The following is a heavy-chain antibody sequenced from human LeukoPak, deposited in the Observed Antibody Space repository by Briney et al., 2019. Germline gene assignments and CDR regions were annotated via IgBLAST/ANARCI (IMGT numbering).Heavy chain of an antibody. CDR2: IRDSGAGT. D-gene: IGHD3-10*01. Sequence: GGSLRLSCAASGFTFSSYAMSWVRQAPGRGLEWVSGIRDSGAGTYYADSVKGRFTISRDNSKSTLYLQMNSLRAEDTAVYYCANRGVGDYYMDVWGKGTTVTVSS. CDR1: GFTFSSYA. V-gene: IGHV3-23*01. CDR3: ANRGVGDYYMDV. J-gene: IGHJ6*03.